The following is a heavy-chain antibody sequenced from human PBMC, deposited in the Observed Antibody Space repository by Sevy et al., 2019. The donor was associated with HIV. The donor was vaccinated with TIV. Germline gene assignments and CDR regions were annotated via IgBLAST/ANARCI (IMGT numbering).Heavy chain of an antibody. CDR3: ARQGNTDFYNYYMDV. D-gene: IGHD4-17*01. CDR2: IFSSGTT. J-gene: IGHJ6*03. V-gene: IGHV4-59*08. Sequence: SETLSLTCTVSGGSINNYYWSWIRQPPGKGLEWIGYIFSSGTTNYNPSLYNRVTFSVDTSKNQFSLRLSYVTAADTAIYYCARQGNTDFYNYYMDVWGNGAAVTVSS. CDR1: GGSINNYY.